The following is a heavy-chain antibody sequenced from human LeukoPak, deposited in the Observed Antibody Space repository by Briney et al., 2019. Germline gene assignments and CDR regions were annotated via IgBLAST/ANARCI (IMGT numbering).Heavy chain of an antibody. Sequence: GGSLRLSCAASGFTLSSYAMHWVRQAPGKGLEWVAVISYDGSNKYYADSVKGRFTISRDNSKNTLHLQMNSLRAEDTAVYYCARARGYSGYALGDYWGQGTLVTISS. CDR2: ISYDGSNK. J-gene: IGHJ4*02. CDR1: GFTLSSYA. CDR3: ARARGYSGYALGDY. V-gene: IGHV3-30*04. D-gene: IGHD5-12*01.